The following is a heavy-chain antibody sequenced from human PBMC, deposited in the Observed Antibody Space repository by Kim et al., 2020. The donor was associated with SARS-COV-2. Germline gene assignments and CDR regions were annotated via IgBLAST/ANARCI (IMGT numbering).Heavy chain of an antibody. J-gene: IGHJ3*02. D-gene: IGHD3-16*01. CDR1: GFTFSAYD. CDR3: VRDRMGGAFDM. Sequence: GGSLRLSCATSGFTFSAYDMNWVRQAPGKGLEWLSFITKSSTTIYYADSVEGRFTISRDNAKNSLFLQMNSLRDEDTALYYCVRDRMGGAFDMWCQGKWS. V-gene: IGHV3-48*02. CDR2: ITKSSTTI.